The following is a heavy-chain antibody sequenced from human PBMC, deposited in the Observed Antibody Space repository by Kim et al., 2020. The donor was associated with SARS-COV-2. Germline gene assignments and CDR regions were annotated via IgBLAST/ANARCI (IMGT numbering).Heavy chain of an antibody. D-gene: IGHD2-2*01. Sequence: GGSLRLSCAASGFTFSSYGMHWVRQAPGKGLEWVAVISYDGSNKYYADSVKGRFTISRDNSKNTLYLQMNSLRAEDTAVYYCAKDRSQLLFVYYYYYGMDVWGQGTTVTVSS. V-gene: IGHV3-30*18. CDR1: GFTFSSYG. CDR2: ISYDGSNK. CDR3: AKDRSQLLFVYYYYYGMDV. J-gene: IGHJ6*02.